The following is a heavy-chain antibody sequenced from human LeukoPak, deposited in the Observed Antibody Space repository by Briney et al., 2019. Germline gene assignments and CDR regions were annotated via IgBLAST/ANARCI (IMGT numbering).Heavy chain of an antibody. Sequence: GGSLRLSCAASGFTFSSYGMHWVRQAPGKGLEWVAVISYDGSNKYYADSVKGRFTISRDNSKNTLYLRMNSLRAEDTAVYYCAKAGVYGDYEDYWGQGTLVTVSS. CDR2: ISYDGSNK. D-gene: IGHD4-17*01. CDR1: GFTFSSYG. CDR3: AKAGVYGDYEDY. J-gene: IGHJ4*02. V-gene: IGHV3-30*18.